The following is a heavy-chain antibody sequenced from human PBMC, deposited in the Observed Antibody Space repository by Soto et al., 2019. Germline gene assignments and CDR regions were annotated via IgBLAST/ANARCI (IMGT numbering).Heavy chain of an antibody. V-gene: IGHV4-31*03. CDR3: ARGYSSSWYSPDSSSWGALFDY. Sequence: QVQLQESGPGLVKPSQTLSLTCTVSGGSISSGGHYWSWIRQNPGKGLEWIGYIYYSGSTYYNPSLKSRVTISVDTSKNQFSLKLSSVTAADTAVYYCARGYSSSWYSPDSSSWGALFDYWGQGTLVTVSS. D-gene: IGHD6-13*01. CDR1: GGSISSGGHY. J-gene: IGHJ4*02. CDR2: IYYSGST.